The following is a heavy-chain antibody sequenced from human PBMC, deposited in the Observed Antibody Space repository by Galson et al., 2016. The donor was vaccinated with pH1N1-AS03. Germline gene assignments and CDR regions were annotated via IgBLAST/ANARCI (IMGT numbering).Heavy chain of an antibody. CDR3: ARLSGMVPTEYYFAS. Sequence: SLRLSCAASGFTFSTFAMSWVRRAPGKGLEWVSLIRGTSQITYYADSVKGRFTISKDNSKSTLFLQMNSLRAEDTAIYYYARLSGMVPTEYYFASWGQGTLVAVSS. CDR2: IRGTSQIT. D-gene: IGHD3-3*01. V-gene: IGHV3-23*01. CDR1: GFTFSTFA. J-gene: IGHJ4*02.